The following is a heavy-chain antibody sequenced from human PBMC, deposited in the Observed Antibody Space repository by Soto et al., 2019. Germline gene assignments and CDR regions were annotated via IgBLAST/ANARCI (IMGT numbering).Heavy chain of an antibody. J-gene: IGHJ3*02. CDR2: IYSGGST. CDR3: ARGLFVSYCSDAFDI. V-gene: IGHV3-53*04. D-gene: IGHD2-15*01. Sequence: EVQLAESGGGLVQPGGSLRLSCAASGFTVSGNYMNWVRQAPGKGLEWVSVIYSGGSTYYADSVKGRFTISRHNSKNTLYLQMNSLRPGDTAVYYCARGLFVSYCSDAFDIWGQGTMVTVSS. CDR1: GFTVSGNY.